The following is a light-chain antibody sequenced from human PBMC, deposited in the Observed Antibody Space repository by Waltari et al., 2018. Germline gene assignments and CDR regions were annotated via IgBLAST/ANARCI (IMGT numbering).Light chain of an antibody. Sequence: DIHMTQSPSSLSASVGDRITITCRASQNIGTFLYWFQQKPGNAPKLLIYASFSLESGVPSRFSGSGSGTDFSLTISSLEPEDFATYFCLQTHSTPLTFGQGT. V-gene: IGKV1-39*01. CDR1: QNIGTF. CDR3: LQTHSTPLT. CDR2: ASF. J-gene: IGKJ5*01.